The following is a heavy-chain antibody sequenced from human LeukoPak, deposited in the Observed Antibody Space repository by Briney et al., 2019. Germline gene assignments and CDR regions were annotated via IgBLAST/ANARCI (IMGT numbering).Heavy chain of an antibody. J-gene: IGHJ4*02. CDR3: VRERFGAIVEN. CDR2: VYGGGNT. CDR1: GFTVANDR. V-gene: IGHV3-53*01. Sequence: GGSLRLSCAASGFTVANDRMSWVRQAPGKGLEWVSTVYGGGNTAYTDSVRGRFTISRDTSKNTLLLQMNSLRAEDTALYFCVRERFGAIVENWGQGALVIVSS. D-gene: IGHD5-24*01.